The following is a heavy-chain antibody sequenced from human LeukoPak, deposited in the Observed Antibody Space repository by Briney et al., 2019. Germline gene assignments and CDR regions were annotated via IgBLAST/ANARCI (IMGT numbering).Heavy chain of an antibody. CDR3: TRGAGGN. V-gene: IGHV3-15*01. J-gene: IGHJ4*02. CDR1: GFTFTNAS. Sequence: GGSLRLSCAASGFTFTNASMSWVRHAPGKGLEWVSRVKSKTDGGTTDYSAPVNGRFTISRDDSKNTLYLQMNSLRTEDTVVYYCTRGAGGNWGQGALVTVPS. D-gene: IGHD1-26*01. CDR2: VKSKTDGGTT.